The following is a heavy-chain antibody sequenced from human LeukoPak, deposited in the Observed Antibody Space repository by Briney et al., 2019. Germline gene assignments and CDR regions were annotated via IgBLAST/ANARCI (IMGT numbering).Heavy chain of an antibody. D-gene: IGHD3-10*01. CDR1: GYTFASYG. J-gene: IGHJ4*02. V-gene: IGHV1-18*01. Sequence: ASVKVSCKASGYTFASYGISWVRQAPGQGLEWMGWISAYNGNTNYAQKLQGRVTMTRDTSTSTVYMDLSSLRSDDTAVYYCARHLWSQYYFDYWGQGTLVTVSS. CDR3: ARHLWSQYYFDY. CDR2: ISAYNGNT.